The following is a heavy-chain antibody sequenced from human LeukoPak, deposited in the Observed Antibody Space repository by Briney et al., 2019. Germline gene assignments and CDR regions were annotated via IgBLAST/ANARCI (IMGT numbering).Heavy chain of an antibody. CDR2: ITNSGNSK. CDR3: ARERDHDVYFDY. V-gene: IGHV3-48*01. CDR1: EFTFSSYS. D-gene: IGHD1-14*01. Sequence: SGGSLRLSCAASEFTFSSYSMNWARQAPGKGLEWVSYITNSGNSKSYADSVKGRFTISRDNTKNPLYLQMNGLRAEDTAVYYCARERDHDVYFDYWGQGTLVTVSS. J-gene: IGHJ4*02.